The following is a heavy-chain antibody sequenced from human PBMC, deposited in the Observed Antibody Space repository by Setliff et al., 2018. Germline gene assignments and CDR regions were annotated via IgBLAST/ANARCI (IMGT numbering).Heavy chain of an antibody. CDR1: GGSISTSSYY. CDR3: ARGPYNIYDWSGYGFTNWFDP. Sequence: PSETLPLTCTVSGGSISTSSYYWGWIRQPPGKGLEWIGSIYYSGSTYYNPSLKSRVTISVDTSKKQFSLKLSSVTAADTAVYYCARGPYNIYDWSGYGFTNWFDPWGQGILVTVSS. D-gene: IGHD3-3*01. V-gene: IGHV4-39*07. CDR2: IYYSGST. J-gene: IGHJ5*02.